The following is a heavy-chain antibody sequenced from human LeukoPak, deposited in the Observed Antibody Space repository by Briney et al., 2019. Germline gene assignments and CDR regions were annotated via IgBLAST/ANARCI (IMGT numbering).Heavy chain of an antibody. Sequence: PGGSLRLSCAASGFTVSSNDMNWVRQAPGKGLEWVSIIHIGNSTYYADSVKGRFTIPRDNSKNTLYLQMNSLRAEDTAVYYCAADWPLDYWGQGTLVTVSS. D-gene: IGHD3/OR15-3a*01. J-gene: IGHJ4*02. V-gene: IGHV3-66*01. CDR3: AADWPLDY. CDR2: IHIGNST. CDR1: GFTVSSND.